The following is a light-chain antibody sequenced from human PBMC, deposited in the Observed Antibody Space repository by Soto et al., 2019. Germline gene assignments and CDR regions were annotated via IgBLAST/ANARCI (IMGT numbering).Light chain of an antibody. CDR2: ATS. CDR3: QHYCNSRALT. CDR1: QSVSTTY. J-gene: IGKJ4*01. Sequence: EIVLTQSPGTVSLSPGERATLSCRASQSVSTTYLGWYQQKPGQAPRLLIYATSSRPTGIPARFSGSGSGTHLTLNISRLEPEDFAVYYFQHYCNSRALTFGGVTKVETK. V-gene: IGKV3-20*01.